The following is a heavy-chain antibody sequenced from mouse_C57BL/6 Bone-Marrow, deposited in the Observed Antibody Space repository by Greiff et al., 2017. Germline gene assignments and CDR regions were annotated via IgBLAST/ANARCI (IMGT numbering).Heavy chain of an antibody. CDR2: ISSGSSTI. CDR1: GFTFSDYG. J-gene: IGHJ1*03. D-gene: IGHD1-1*01. CDR3: ARHYYGSSYWYFDV. V-gene: IGHV5-17*01. Sequence: EVKLQESGGGLVKPGGSLKLSCAASGFTFSDYGMHWVRQAPEKGLEWVAYISSGSSTIYYADTVKGRFTISRDNAKNTLFLQMTSLRSEDTAMYYCARHYYGSSYWYFDVWGTGTTVTVSS.